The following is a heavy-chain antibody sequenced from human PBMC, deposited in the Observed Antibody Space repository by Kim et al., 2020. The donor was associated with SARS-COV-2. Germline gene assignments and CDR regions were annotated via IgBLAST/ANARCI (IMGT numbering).Heavy chain of an antibody. J-gene: IGHJ6*02. CDR2: ISYDEKNK. Sequence: GGSLRLSCAASGFTFNNYGMHWVRQAPGKGLEWVAVISYDEKNKYYVDSVKGRFTISRDNSKNTVYLQMNSLRAEDTAVYYCAKVEYYHSPYYYGMDVWGQGTTGTVSS. CDR3: AKVEYYHSPYYYGMDV. V-gene: IGHV3-30*18. CDR1: GFTFNNYG. D-gene: IGHD1-26*01.